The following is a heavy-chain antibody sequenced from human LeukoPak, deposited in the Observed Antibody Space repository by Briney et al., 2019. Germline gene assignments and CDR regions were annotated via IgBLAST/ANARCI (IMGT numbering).Heavy chain of an antibody. CDR2: ISAYNGNT. CDR3: ASGEGVAAFDY. D-gene: IGHD3-3*01. Sequence: ASVKVSCKASGYTFPTYGISWVRQAPGQGLEWMGWISAYNGNTNYAQNLQGRVTMTTDTSTSTASLELRSLISDDTAVYYCASGEGVAAFDYWGQGTLVTVSS. V-gene: IGHV1-18*01. CDR1: GYTFPTYG. J-gene: IGHJ4*02.